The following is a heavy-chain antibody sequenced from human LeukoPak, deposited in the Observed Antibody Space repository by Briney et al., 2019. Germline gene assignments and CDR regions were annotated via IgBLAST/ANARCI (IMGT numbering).Heavy chain of an antibody. V-gene: IGHV4-34*01. J-gene: IGHJ4*02. CDR1: GGSFSGFY. CDR2: INHSRGT. CDR3: VRGLGEGYPDS. Sequence: SETLSLTCAVHGGSFSGFYWTWMRQPPGKGPEWIGEINHSRGTGYNPSLRSRVTISQDTSKNQFSLKLTSVTAADTAVYYCVRGLGEGYPDSWGQGTLVTVSS. D-gene: IGHD1-1*01.